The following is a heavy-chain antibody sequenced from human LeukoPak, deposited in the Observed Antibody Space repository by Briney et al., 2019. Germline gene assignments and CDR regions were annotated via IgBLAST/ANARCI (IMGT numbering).Heavy chain of an antibody. CDR3: ARGVLSPTFDY. CDR1: GFTVSSNY. D-gene: IGHD3-10*01. J-gene: IGHJ4*02. V-gene: IGHV3-66*01. CDR2: IYSGGST. Sequence: GGSLRLSCAASGFTVSSNYMSWVRQAPGKGLEWVSVIYSGGSTYYADSVKGRFTISRDNSKNTLYLQMNSLRAEDTAVYYCARGVLSPTFDYWGQGTLVTVSS.